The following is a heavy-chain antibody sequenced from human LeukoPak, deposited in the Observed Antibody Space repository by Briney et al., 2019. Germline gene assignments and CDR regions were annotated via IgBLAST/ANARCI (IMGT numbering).Heavy chain of an antibody. D-gene: IGHD3-10*01. CDR2: INAGNGNT. V-gene: IGHV1-3*01. J-gene: IGHJ5*02. CDR3: VRDGEGVAISVNYWFDP. CDR1: GYTFTDYA. Sequence: GASVKVSCQASGYTFTDYAIQWVRPAPGQSLEWMGWINAGNGNTKYSQKFQGRVTTTRDTSISTAYMELRSLRSEDTAVYYCVRDGEGVAISVNYWFDPWGQGTLVTVSS.